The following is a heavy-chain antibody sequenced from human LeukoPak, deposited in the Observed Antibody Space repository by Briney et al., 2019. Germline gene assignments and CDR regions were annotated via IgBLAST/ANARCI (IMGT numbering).Heavy chain of an antibody. CDR3: ARRWGSGTTTAYFDI. J-gene: IGHJ3*02. D-gene: IGHD3-10*01. V-gene: IGHV4-59*08. CDR1: GGSISSYY. CDR2: IYYSGST. Sequence: SETLSLTCTVSGGSISSYYWSWIRQPPGKGLEWIGYIYYSGSTNYNPSLKSRVTISVDTSKNQFSLKLSSVTAADTAVYYCARRWGSGTTTAYFDIWGQGTMVTVSS.